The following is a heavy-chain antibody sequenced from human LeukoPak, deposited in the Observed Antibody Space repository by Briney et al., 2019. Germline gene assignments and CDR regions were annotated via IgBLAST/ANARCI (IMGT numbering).Heavy chain of an antibody. D-gene: IGHD3-10*01. CDR3: GRVAPYGENWLDL. J-gene: IGHJ5*02. Sequence: SETLTFTCTVSGGSISSYYWSWIRQPPGKGLEWIGYIYYSGSTNYNPSLKSRVTISVVTYKHQFPLKLSSVTAADTDVYYCGRVAPYGENWLDLWGQGTLVTVSS. CDR1: GGSISSYY. CDR2: IYYSGST. V-gene: IGHV4-59*01.